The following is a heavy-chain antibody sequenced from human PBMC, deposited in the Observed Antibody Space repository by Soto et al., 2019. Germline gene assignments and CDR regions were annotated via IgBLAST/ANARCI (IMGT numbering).Heavy chain of an antibody. V-gene: IGHV3-48*02. D-gene: IGHD3-10*01. J-gene: IGHJ4*02. Sequence: GGSLRLSCAASGFTFSSYSMNWVRQAPGKGLEWVSYISSSSSTIYYADSVKGRFTISRDNAKNSLYPQMNSLRDEDTAVYYCARGRLWTRDWGQGTLVTVSS. CDR2: ISSSSSTI. CDR3: ARGRLWTRD. CDR1: GFTFSSYS.